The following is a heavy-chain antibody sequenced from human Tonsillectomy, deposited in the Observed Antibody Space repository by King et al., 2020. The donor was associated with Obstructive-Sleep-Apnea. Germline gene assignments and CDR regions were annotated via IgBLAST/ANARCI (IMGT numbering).Heavy chain of an antibody. V-gene: IGHV1-69*10. Sequence: VQLVQSVAEVKKPVSSVKVSCKASGGTVSSYAISCVRQAPGKGREWRGGIIPILGIVNYSQNFQGRVTITADKSTSKASMELSSLRSEDTAVYYCARDRSAVAGTWGAFDIWGQGTMVTVSS. J-gene: IGHJ3*02. D-gene: IGHD6-19*01. CDR3: ARDRSAVAGTWGAFDI. CDR1: GGTVSSYA. CDR2: IIPILGIV.